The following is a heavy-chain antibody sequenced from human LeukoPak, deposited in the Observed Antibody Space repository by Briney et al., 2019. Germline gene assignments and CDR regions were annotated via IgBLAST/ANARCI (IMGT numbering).Heavy chain of an antibody. Sequence: GGSLRLSCAASGFTFSSYGLHWVRQAPGKGLEWVAVISYDGSNKYYADSVKGRFTISRDNSKNTLYLQMNSLRAEDTAVYYCAKDHIAAAGTLQHWGQGTLVTVSS. J-gene: IGHJ1*01. CDR2: ISYDGSNK. D-gene: IGHD6-13*01. CDR1: GFTFSSYG. V-gene: IGHV3-30*18. CDR3: AKDHIAAAGTLQH.